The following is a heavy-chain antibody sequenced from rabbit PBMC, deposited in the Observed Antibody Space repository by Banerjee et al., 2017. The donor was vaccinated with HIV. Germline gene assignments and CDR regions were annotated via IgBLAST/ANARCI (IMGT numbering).Heavy chain of an antibody. CDR1: GFTLSTYYY. D-gene: IGHD8-1*01. J-gene: IGHJ4*01. V-gene: IGHV1S45*01. Sequence: QEQLVESGGGLVQPEGSLTLTCTASGFTLSTYYYMCWVRQAPGKGLEWIACIVSSTGTTAYASWAKGRFTISKTSSTTVTLQMTSLTAADTATYFCARYSGTTYYRGNLWGPGTLVTVS. CDR3: ARYSGTTYYRGNL. CDR2: IVSSTGTT.